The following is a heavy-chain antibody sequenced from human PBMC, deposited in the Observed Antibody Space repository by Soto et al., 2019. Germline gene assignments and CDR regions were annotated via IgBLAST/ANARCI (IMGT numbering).Heavy chain of an antibody. V-gene: IGHV2-5*01. CDR3: ANLAGR. J-gene: IGHJ4*02. CDR1: GFSLTTTGVG. Sequence: QITLKESGPTLVKPTQTLTLTCSFSGFSLTTTGVGVGWIRQPPGKALEWLALIYWNDNKRYSPSLKSRLTITKDTSKDQVVLTMTNMDPVDTGTYYCANLAGRWGQGTLVTVSS. CDR2: IYWNDNK.